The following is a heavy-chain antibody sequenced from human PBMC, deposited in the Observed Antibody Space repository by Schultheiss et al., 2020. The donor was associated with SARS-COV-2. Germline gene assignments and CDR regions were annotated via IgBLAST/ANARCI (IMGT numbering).Heavy chain of an antibody. J-gene: IGHJ4*02. CDR1: GGSISSYY. CDR3: ARSFYDPYYFDY. Sequence: GSLRLSCTVSGGSISSYYWSWIRQPPGKGLEWIGYIYYSGSTNYNPSLKSRVTISVDRSKNQFSLKLSSVTAADTAVYYCARSFYDPYYFDYWGQGTLVTVSS. CDR2: IYYSGST. D-gene: IGHD3-3*01. V-gene: IGHV4-59*12.